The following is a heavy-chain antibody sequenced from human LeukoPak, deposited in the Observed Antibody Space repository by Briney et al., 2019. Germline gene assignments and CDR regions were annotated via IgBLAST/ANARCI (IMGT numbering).Heavy chain of an antibody. CDR3: ARALYGMDV. CDR1: GGSFSGYY. Sequence: SETLSLTCAVYGGSFSGYYWSWIRQPPGKGLEWIGEINHSGSTNYNPSLKSRVTISVDTSKNQFSLKLSPVTAADTAVYYCARALYGMDVWGQGTTVTVSS. CDR2: INHSGST. V-gene: IGHV4-34*01. J-gene: IGHJ6*02.